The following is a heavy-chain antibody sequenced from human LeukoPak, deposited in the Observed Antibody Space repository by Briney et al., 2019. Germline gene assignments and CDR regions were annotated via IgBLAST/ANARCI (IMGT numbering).Heavy chain of an antibody. CDR3: ARDNYQYYGMDV. Sequence: GGSLRLSCSASGFTFSAYAMHWVRQAPGKGLEWVAVIWYDGSNKYYADSVKGRFTISRDNPKNTLYLQMNSLRAEDTAVYYCARDNYQYYGMDVWGQGTTVTASS. CDR2: IWYDGSNK. V-gene: IGHV3-33*08. J-gene: IGHJ6*02. D-gene: IGHD5-24*01. CDR1: GFTFSAYA.